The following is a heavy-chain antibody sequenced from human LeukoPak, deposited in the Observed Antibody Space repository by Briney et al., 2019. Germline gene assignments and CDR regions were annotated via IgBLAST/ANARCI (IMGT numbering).Heavy chain of an antibody. CDR1: GFTFSSYG. CDR3: AKDSHLLLWFGDSFDY. CDR2: ISGSGGST. D-gene: IGHD3-10*01. Sequence: GGTLRLSCAASGFTFSSYGMSWVRQAPGKGLEWVSAISGSGGSTYYADSVKGRFTISRDNSKNTLYLQMNSLRAEDTAVYYCAKDSHLLLWFGDSFDYWGQGTLVTVSS. V-gene: IGHV3-23*01. J-gene: IGHJ4*02.